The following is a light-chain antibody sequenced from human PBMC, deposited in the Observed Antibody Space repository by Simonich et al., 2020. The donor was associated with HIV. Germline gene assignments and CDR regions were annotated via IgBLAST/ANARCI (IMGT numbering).Light chain of an antibody. J-gene: IGLJ3*02. V-gene: IGLV2-14*01. CDR2: DVS. CDR1: SSDVGGYNY. Sequence: QSALTQPASVSGSPGQSLTISCTRTSSDVGGYNYVSWYQQHPGKAPKLMIYDVSKRPSGVSNRLSGSKSGNTASLTISGLQAEDEADYYCSSYTSSSTWVFGGGTKLTVL. CDR3: SSYTSSSTWV.